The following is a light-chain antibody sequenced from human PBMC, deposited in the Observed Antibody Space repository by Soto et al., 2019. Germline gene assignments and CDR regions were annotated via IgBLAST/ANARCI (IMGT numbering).Light chain of an antibody. Sequence: CVLPQPPSSSGTPGQMVTISCSGSSSNIGSNYVYWYQQLPGTAPKLLIYSNNQRPSGVPDRFSGSKSGTSASLAISGLRSEDEADYYCAAWDDSLSGRVFGTGNKVTVL. V-gene: IGLV1-47*02. CDR2: SNN. J-gene: IGLJ1*01. CDR1: SSNIGSNY. CDR3: AAWDDSLSGRV.